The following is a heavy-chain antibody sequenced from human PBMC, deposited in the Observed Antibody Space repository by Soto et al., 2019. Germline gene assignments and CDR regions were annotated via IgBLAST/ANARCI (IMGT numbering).Heavy chain of an antibody. CDR2: ISGSGGRS. Sequence: PGGSLRLSCAAAGFPFSIYGMHWVRQAPGKGLEWVAGISGSGGRSYYADSVKGRFTISRDNSKSTLYLQMNSLRAEDTAVYYCAKAYFVWSSEQPYYFDYWGQGTLVTVSS. D-gene: IGHD3-16*01. CDR1: GFPFSIYG. CDR3: AKAYFVWSSEQPYYFDY. V-gene: IGHV3-23*01. J-gene: IGHJ4*02.